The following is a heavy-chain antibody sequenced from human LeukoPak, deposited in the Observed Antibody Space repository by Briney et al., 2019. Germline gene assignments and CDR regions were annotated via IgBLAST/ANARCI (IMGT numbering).Heavy chain of an antibody. D-gene: IGHD3-22*01. CDR2: INHSGST. J-gene: IGHJ3*02. CDR1: GGSFSGYY. CDR3: ARGGYYDSSGYYYFTDAFDI. Sequence: SETLSLTCTVYGGSFSGYYWSWIRQPPGKGLEWIGEINHSGSTNYNPSLKSRVTISVDTSKNQFSLKLSSVTAADTAVYYCARGGYYDSSGYYYFTDAFDIWGQGTMVTVSS. V-gene: IGHV4-34*01.